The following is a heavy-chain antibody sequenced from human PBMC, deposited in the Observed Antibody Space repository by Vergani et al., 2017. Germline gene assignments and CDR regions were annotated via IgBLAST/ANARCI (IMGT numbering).Heavy chain of an antibody. Sequence: EVQLVESGGGLVQPGGSLRLSCAASGFTFSSYWMSWVRQAPGQGLEWVANIKQDGSEKYYVDSVKGRFTISRDNAKNLLYLQMNSLRAEDTAVYYCARVHILTGYYYDAFDIWGQGTMVTVSS. CDR3: ARVHILTGYYYDAFDI. CDR1: GFTFSSYW. CDR2: IKQDGSEK. D-gene: IGHD3-9*01. J-gene: IGHJ3*02. V-gene: IGHV3-7*01.